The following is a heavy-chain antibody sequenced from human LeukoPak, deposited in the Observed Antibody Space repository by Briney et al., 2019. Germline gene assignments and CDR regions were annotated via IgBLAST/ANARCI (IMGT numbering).Heavy chain of an antibody. CDR3: ARKDSGWYDC. Sequence: PGGSLRLSCAASGFTVSNTYMSWVRQAPGKGLEWVSVIYSGGSTYYADSVKGRFTISRDNSKNTLYLQINSLRAEDTAMYYCARKDSGWYDCWGQGALVTVPS. J-gene: IGHJ5*01. V-gene: IGHV3-53*01. CDR2: IYSGGST. D-gene: IGHD2-15*01. CDR1: GFTVSNTY.